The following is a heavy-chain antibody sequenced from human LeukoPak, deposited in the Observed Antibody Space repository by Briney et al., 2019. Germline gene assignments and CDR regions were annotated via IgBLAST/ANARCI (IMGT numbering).Heavy chain of an antibody. CDR1: GGSISSSSYY. J-gene: IGHJ3*02. CDR2: IYTSGST. V-gene: IGHV4-61*02. D-gene: IGHD7-27*01. Sequence: SETLSLTCTVSGGSISSSSYYWSWIRQPAGKGLEWIGRIYTSGSTNYNPSLKSRVTMSVDTSKNQFSLKLSSVTAADTAVYYCARETGDWRYDAFDIWGQGTMVTVSS. CDR3: ARETGDWRYDAFDI.